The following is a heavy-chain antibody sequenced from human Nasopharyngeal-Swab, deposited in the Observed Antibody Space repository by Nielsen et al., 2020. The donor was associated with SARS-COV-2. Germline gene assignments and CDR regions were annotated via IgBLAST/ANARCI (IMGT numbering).Heavy chain of an antibody. V-gene: IGHV3-21*01. CDR1: GFTFSSYS. D-gene: IGHD3-3*01. CDR2: ISSSSSYT. Sequence: GGSLRLSCAASGFTFSSYSMNWVRQAPGKGLEWVSSISSSSSYTYYADSVKGRFTISRDNAKNSLYLQMNSLRAEDTAVYYCARAESTYYDFWSGYYFFDYWGQGTLVTVSS. J-gene: IGHJ4*02. CDR3: ARAESTYYDFWSGYYFFDY.